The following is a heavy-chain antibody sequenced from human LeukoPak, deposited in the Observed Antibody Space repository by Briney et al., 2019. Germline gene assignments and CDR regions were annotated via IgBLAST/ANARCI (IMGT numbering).Heavy chain of an antibody. Sequence: PSETLSLTCAVHGGSFSGYYWSWIRQPPGKGLEWIGEINHSGSTNYHPSLKSRVTISVDTSKNQFSLKLSSVTAADTAVYYCARGLRPIVVVPAALGPRRFGGNWFDPWGQGTLVTVSS. V-gene: IGHV4-34*01. D-gene: IGHD2-2*01. CDR3: ARGLRPIVVVPAALGPRRFGGNWFDP. CDR2: INHSGST. CDR1: GGSFSGYY. J-gene: IGHJ5*02.